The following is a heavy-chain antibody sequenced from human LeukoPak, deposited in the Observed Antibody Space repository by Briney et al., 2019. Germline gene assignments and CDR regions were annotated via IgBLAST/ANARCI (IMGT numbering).Heavy chain of an antibody. J-gene: IGHJ5*02. CDR1: GXTFTSYT. V-gene: IGHV3-21*01. CDR2: SRSRSSYI. D-gene: IGHD5-24*01. Sequence: GGSLXLSCAAFGXTFTSYTMNWVRQAQGKGLEGVSSSRSRSSYIFYAASVKGRFSISRDNPKNSLYLQMNSLRAEDTAVYYCARGPRDGWFDPWGRGTLVTVSS. CDR3: ARGPRDGWFDP.